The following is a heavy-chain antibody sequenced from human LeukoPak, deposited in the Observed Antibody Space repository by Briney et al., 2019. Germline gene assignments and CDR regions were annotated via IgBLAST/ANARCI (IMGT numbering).Heavy chain of an antibody. CDR2: ISSSSSTI. J-gene: IGHJ4*02. V-gene: IGHV3-48*01. CDR3: ARGAYYYED. CDR1: GFTFSSHS. Sequence: GGSLRLSCAASGFTFSSHSMNWVRRAPGKGLEWVSYISSSSSTIYYADSVKGRFTISRDNAKNSLYLQMNSLRAEDTAVYYCARGAYYYEDWGQGTLVTVSS.